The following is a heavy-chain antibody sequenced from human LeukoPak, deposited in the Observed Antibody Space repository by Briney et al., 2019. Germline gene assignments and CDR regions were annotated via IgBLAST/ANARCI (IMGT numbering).Heavy chain of an antibody. J-gene: IGHJ2*01. Sequence: SGRSLRLSCAASAFTFSSYEMNSVRQAPGEGLEWDSFISSSGSTIYYADSVKGRFSISRANAKHSLYLQMTSLTAEETAVYYCARDSGGCSGGSCYSSWYFDLWVRGTLVTVSS. CDR1: AFTFSSYE. V-gene: IGHV3-48*03. CDR2: ISSSGSTI. CDR3: ARDSGGCSGGSCYSSWYFDL. D-gene: IGHD2-15*01.